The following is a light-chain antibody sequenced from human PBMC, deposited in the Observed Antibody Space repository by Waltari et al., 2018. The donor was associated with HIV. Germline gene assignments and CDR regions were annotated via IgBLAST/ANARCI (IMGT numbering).Light chain of an antibody. CDR2: DAT. CDR3: SSFTTSQTYV. V-gene: IGLV2-14*03. CDR1: GSYIGFYAF. J-gene: IGLJ1*01. Sequence: HSALTQPASVSGSPGQSISISCSGTGSYIGFYAFFSCYQQHRGRPPNLIIYDATNRPSDVSDRFSASKSGTTASLTITGLQDEDEADYFCSSFTTSQTYVFGSGTRVTVL.